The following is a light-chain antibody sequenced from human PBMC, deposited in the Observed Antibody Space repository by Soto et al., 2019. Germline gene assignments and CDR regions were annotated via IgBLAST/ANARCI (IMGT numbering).Light chain of an antibody. V-gene: IGKV4-1*01. CDR3: QQYYDTLRT. Sequence: DIVVSQSPDSLAVSVGERATINCRSSQSVLFRSNNKNYLAWYQQKAGQPPKLLISWASSRESGVPDRFSGSGAGTDFTRTISSLQADDVAVYYCQQYYDTLRTFGLGTKVEIK. CDR1: QSVLFRSNNKNY. CDR2: WAS. J-gene: IGKJ1*01.